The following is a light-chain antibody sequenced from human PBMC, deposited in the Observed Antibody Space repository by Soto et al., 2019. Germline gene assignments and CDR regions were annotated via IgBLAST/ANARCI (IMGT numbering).Light chain of an antibody. CDR1: QSISSY. CDR3: QQRNFWPIT. J-gene: IGKJ5*01. CDR2: DAS. V-gene: IGKV3-11*01. Sequence: SPATLYLTKRERATLSCRASQSISSYLAWYQQKPGQAPRLLIYDASNRATGIPARFSGSGSGTDFILTISSLEPEDSAVYYCQQRNFWPITVGQGTRLEIK.